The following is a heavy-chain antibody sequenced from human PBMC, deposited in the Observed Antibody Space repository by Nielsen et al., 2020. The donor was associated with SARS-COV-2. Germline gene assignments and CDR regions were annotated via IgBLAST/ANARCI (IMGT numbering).Heavy chain of an antibody. CDR3: ARLPHGYTYGRYYYHGLDV. V-gene: IGHV1-2*06. Sequence: ASVKVSCKASGYTFIGYYLHWVRQAPGHGLEWMGRINPHSGGTNYAQKFQGRVTMTRDTSITTAFMELSRLKSDDTAVYYCARLPHGYTYGRYYYHGLDVWGQGTTVTVSS. D-gene: IGHD5-18*01. CDR2: INPHSGGT. J-gene: IGHJ6*02. CDR1: GYTFIGYY.